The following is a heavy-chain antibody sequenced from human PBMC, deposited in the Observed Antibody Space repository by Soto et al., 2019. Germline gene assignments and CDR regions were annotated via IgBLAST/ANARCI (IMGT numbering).Heavy chain of an antibody. CDR3: ARGKDYYGSGSYRGVNWLDP. Sequence: SETLSLTCAVSCGSISSGVYSWSWIRQPPGKGLEWIGYIYHSGSTYYNPSLKSRVTISVDRSKNQFALKLSSVTAADTAVYYWARGKDYYGSGSYRGVNWLDPWGQGTMVTVSS. J-gene: IGHJ5*02. V-gene: IGHV4-30-2*01. CDR2: IYHSGST. D-gene: IGHD3-10*01. CDR1: CGSISSGVYS.